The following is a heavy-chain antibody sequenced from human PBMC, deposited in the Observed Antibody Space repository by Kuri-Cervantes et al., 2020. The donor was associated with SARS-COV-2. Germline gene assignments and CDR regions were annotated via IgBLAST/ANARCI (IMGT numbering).Heavy chain of an antibody. CDR2: INHSGST. J-gene: IGHJ4*02. CDR1: GGSFSGYY. V-gene: IGHV4-34*01. D-gene: IGHD6-13*01. CDR3: ARGPRYSSSWYQTLDY. Sequence: SQTLSLTCAVYGGSFSGYYWSWIRQPPGKGLEWIGEINHSGSTNYNPSLKSRVTTSVDTSKNQFSLKLSSVTAADTAVYYCARGPRYSSSWYQTLDYWGQGTLVTVSS.